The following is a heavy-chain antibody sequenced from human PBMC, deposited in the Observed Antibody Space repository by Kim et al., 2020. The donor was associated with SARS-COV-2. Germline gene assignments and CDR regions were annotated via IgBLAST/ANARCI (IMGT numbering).Heavy chain of an antibody. V-gene: IGHV3-33*01. Sequence: GGSLRLSCAASGFTFSSYGMHWVRQAPGKGLEWVAVIWYDGSNKYYADSVKGRFTISRDNSKNTLYLQMNSLRAEDTAVYYCARDGEYSSGWYGLDYWGQGTLVTVSS. CDR3: ARDGEYSSGWYGLDY. J-gene: IGHJ4*02. D-gene: IGHD6-19*01. CDR1: GFTFSSYG. CDR2: IWYDGSNK.